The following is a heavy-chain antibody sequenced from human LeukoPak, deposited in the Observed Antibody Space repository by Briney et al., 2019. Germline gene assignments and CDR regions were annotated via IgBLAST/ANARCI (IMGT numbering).Heavy chain of an antibody. CDR1: GYPFTIYY. CDR2: INPSDGST. J-gene: IGHJ4*02. V-gene: IGHV1-46*01. CDR3: ARHQGAGEYPFDY. D-gene: IGHD2/OR15-2a*01. Sequence: ASVKVSFKSSGYPFTIYYMHWVRQAPGQGLEWMGIINPSDGSTTYAQRFQGRVTLTRDTSTSTVYMELSSLRSEDTAVYYCARHQGAGEYPFDYWGQGTLVTVSS.